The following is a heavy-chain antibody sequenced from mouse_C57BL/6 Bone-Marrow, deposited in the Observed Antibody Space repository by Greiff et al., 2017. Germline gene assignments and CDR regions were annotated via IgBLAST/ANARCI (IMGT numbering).Heavy chain of an antibody. CDR1: GYTFTDYY. CDR2: INPYNGGT. V-gene: IGHV1-19*01. CDR3: ARVEGYSWFAY. Sequence: EVKLVESGPVLVKPGASVKMSCKASGYTFTDYYMNWVKQSHGKSLEWIGVINPYNGGTSYNQKFKGKATLTVDKSSSTAYMELNSLTSEDSAVYYCARVEGYSWFAYWGQGTLVTVSA. D-gene: IGHD2-3*01. J-gene: IGHJ3*01.